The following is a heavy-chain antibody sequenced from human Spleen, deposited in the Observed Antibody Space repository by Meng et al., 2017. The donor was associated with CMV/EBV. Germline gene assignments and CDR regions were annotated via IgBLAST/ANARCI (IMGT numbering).Heavy chain of an antibody. V-gene: IGHV1-18*01. CDR2: ISADNGDT. CDR3: AKSGSPHTLMVYAIHGWFDP. J-gene: IGHJ5*02. Sequence: ASVKVSCKASGYTLIDYYIHWVRQAPGQGLEWMGWISADNGDTNYAQKFQGRVTITADKSTSTAYMELSSLRSEDTAVYYCAKSGSPHTLMVYAIHGWFDPWGQGTLVTVSS. D-gene: IGHD2-8*01. CDR1: GYTLIDYY.